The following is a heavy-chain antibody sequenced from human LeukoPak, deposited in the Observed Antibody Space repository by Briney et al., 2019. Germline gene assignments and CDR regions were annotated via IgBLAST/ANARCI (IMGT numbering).Heavy chain of an antibody. D-gene: IGHD2-15*01. CDR3: AKSLCSGGSCYSFWFDP. CDR1: GLTFSSYA. Sequence: PGGSLRLSCAASGLTFSSYAMSWVRQAPGKGLEWVSAISGSGGSTYYADSVKGRFTISRDNSKNTLYLQMNSLRAEDTAVYYCAKSLCSGGSCYSFWFDPWGQGTLVTVSS. CDR2: ISGSGGST. J-gene: IGHJ5*02. V-gene: IGHV3-23*01.